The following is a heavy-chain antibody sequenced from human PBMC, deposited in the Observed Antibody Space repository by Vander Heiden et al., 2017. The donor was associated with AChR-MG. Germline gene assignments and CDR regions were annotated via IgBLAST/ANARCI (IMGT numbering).Heavy chain of an antibody. V-gene: IGHV4-59*01. D-gene: IGHD3-3*01. CDR1: GGSISSYY. Sequence: QVQLQESGPGLVKPSETLSLTCTVSGGSISSYYWSWLRQPPGKGLEWIGYIYYSGSTNYNPSLKSRVTISVDTSKNQFSLKLSSVTAADTAVYYCARLGKATYYDFWSGYFSERSGAFDIWGQGTMVTVSS. CDR3: ARLGKATYYDFWSGYFSERSGAFDI. J-gene: IGHJ3*02. CDR2: IYYSGST.